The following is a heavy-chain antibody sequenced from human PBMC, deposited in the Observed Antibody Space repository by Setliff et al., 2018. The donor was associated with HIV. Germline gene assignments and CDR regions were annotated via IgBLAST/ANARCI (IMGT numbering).Heavy chain of an antibody. V-gene: IGHV4-38-2*01. CDR2: IYHSGTT. Sequence: TLSLTCAVSGYSISSGHYWGWIRQPPGKGLEWIGSIYHSGTTYDNPSLKSRVTISVDKSKNQVSLELSSVTAADTAVYYCGRTMTYYYLCMDVWGNGTTVTVSS. CDR3: GRTMTYYYLCMDV. J-gene: IGHJ6*03. CDR1: GYSISSGHY.